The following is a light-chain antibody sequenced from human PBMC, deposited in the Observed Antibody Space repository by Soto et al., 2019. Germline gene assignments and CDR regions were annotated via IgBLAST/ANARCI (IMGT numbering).Light chain of an antibody. Sequence: EIVLTQSPATLSLSPGERAALSCRASQSVSSYLAWYQPKPGQAPRLLIYDASKRATGIPARFSGSGSGTDFTLTISSLMPEDFAVYFCQQRCNWPSTFGGGTKVEI. J-gene: IGKJ4*01. CDR3: QQRCNWPST. CDR1: QSVSSY. V-gene: IGKV3-11*01. CDR2: DAS.